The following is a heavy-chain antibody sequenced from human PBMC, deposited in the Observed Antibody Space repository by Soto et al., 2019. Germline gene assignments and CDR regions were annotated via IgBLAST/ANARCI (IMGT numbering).Heavy chain of an antibody. CDR3: ATRRLYYDILTGYYMGKYGFPFDI. Sequence: ASVKVSCKVSGYTLTELSMHWVRQAPGKGLEWMGGFDHEDGETIYEQKFQGRVTMTEDTSTDTANMGLSSLRAEDTAVYYFATRRLYYDILTGYYMGKYGFPFDIWGQGTMVTVSS. CDR2: FDHEDGET. CDR1: GYTLTELS. V-gene: IGHV1-24*01. J-gene: IGHJ3*02. D-gene: IGHD3-9*01.